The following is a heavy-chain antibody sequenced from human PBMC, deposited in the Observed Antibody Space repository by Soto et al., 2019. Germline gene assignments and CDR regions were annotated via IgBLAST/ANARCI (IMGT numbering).Heavy chain of an antibody. CDR3: ARGRTLYYYGSGSGFDP. Sequence: GGSLRLSCAASGFTFSSYDMHWVRQATGKGLEWVSAIGTAGDTYYPGSVKGRFTISRENAKNSLYLQMNSLRAGDTAVYYCARGRTLYYYGSGSGFDPWGQGT. J-gene: IGHJ5*02. D-gene: IGHD3-10*01. CDR2: IGTAGDT. CDR1: GFTFSSYD. V-gene: IGHV3-13*01.